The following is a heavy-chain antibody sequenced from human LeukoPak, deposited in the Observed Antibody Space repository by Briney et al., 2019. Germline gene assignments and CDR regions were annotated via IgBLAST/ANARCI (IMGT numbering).Heavy chain of an antibody. CDR1: GGSINSSNW. CDR2: IYHSGST. Sequence: PSGTLSLTCAVSGGSINSSNWWSWVRQPPGKGPEWIGEIYHSGSTNYNPSLKSRVTISVDKSKNQFSLNLSSVSAADTAMYYCARGLTLDNAWYRGWFDPWGQGSLVIVSS. CDR3: ARGLTLDNAWYRGWFDP. D-gene: IGHD6-13*01. V-gene: IGHV4-4*02. J-gene: IGHJ5*02.